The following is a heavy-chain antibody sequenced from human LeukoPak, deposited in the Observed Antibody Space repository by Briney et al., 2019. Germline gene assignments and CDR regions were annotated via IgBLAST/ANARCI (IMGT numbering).Heavy chain of an antibody. CDR3: ARTHRYGGYDWGYYFDY. CDR2: IYYSGST. CDR1: GGSISSYY. Sequence: SETLSLTCTVSGGSISSYYWSWIRQPPGKGLEWIGYIYYSGSTNYNPSLKSRVTISVDTSKNQFSLKLSSVTAADTAVYYCARTHRYGGYDWGYYFDYWGQGTLVTVSS. D-gene: IGHD5-12*01. J-gene: IGHJ4*02. V-gene: IGHV4-59*01.